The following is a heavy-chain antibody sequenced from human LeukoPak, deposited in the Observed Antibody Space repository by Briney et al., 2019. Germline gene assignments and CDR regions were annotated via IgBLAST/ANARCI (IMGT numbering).Heavy chain of an antibody. CDR3: ARDSSGYSSPSYDY. CDR2: IKQDGSEK. CDR1: GFTFSSYW. D-gene: IGHD3-22*01. Sequence: GGSLRLSCAASGFTFSSYWMSWVRQAPGKGLEWVANIKQDGSEKYYVDSVKGRFTISRDNAKNSLYLQMNSLRAEVTAVYYCARDSSGYSSPSYDYWGQGTLVTVSS. J-gene: IGHJ4*02. V-gene: IGHV3-7*01.